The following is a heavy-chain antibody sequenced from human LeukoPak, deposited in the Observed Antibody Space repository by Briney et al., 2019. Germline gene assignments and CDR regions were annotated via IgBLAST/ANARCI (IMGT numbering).Heavy chain of an antibody. CDR2: ITSSSSTI. Sequence: GGSLRVSCAASGFTFSSYSMNWVRQAPGNGLEWVSYITSSSSTIYYADSVKGRFTISRDNAKNSLYLQMNSLRAEDTAVYYCARVVYGSGSYYRFFDYWGQGTLVTVSS. D-gene: IGHD3-10*01. V-gene: IGHV3-48*01. J-gene: IGHJ4*02. CDR3: ARVVYGSGSYYRFFDY. CDR1: GFTFSSYS.